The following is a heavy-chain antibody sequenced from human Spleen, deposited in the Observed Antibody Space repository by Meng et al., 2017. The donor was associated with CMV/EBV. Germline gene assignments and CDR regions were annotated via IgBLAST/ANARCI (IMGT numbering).Heavy chain of an antibody. Sequence: GGSLRLSCKGSGYSFNNFWIGWVRQMPGKGLEWMGIIYPGDSDTRYSPSFQGQVTISADKSISTAYLQWSSLKASDTAMYYCARQHSGSYYNYYYSMDVWGQGTTVTVS. D-gene: IGHD1-26*01. CDR3: ARQHSGSYYNYYYSMDV. J-gene: IGHJ6*02. CDR1: GYSFNNFW. V-gene: IGHV5-51*01. CDR2: IYPGDSDT.